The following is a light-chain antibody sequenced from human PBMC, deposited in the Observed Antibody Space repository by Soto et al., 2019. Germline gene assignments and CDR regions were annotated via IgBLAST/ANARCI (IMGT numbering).Light chain of an antibody. Sequence: QSVLTQPPSASGTPGQRVTISCSGSSSNIGSNTVNWYQQLPGTAPKLLIDSNNQRPSGVPDRFSGSKSGTSASLAISGLQSEDEADYYCAAWDDSLNVHVVFGGGTQLTVL. CDR2: SNN. J-gene: IGLJ2*01. CDR3: AAWDDSLNVHVV. V-gene: IGLV1-44*01. CDR1: SSNIGSNT.